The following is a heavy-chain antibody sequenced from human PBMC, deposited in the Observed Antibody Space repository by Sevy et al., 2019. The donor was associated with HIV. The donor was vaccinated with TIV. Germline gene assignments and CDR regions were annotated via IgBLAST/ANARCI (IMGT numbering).Heavy chain of an antibody. CDR2: IKQDGSEA. V-gene: IGHV3-7*03. J-gene: IGHJ5*02. CDR3: WRGKEGGARIFDA. Sequence: GGSLRLSCVASGFNFRNFWMSWVRQAPGKGLECVADIKQDGSEAYYVDSVKGRFTISRENAKNSLYLQMDSLRDEETGMVFCWRGKEGGARIFDAWGQGTPVTVSS. CDR1: GFNFRNFW. D-gene: IGHD3-3*02.